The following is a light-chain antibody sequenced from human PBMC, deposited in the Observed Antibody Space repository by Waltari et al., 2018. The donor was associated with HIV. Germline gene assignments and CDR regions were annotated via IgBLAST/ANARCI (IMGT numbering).Light chain of an antibody. Sequence: IQMTQSPSSVSASVGDTVTFTSRANQGINTYLAWFQQRPGKAPTSLIYGASNLQSGVPSRFSGSPSGTEFTLTITNLQPEDFATYYCQQYNSYPFTFGPGTKVEVK. CDR1: QGINTY. V-gene: IGKV1-16*01. CDR3: QQYNSYPFT. CDR2: GAS. J-gene: IGKJ3*01.